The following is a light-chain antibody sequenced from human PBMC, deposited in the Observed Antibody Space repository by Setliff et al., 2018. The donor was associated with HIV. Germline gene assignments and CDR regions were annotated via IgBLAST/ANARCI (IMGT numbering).Light chain of an antibody. CDR1: SSDVGSYNY. CDR3: SSYTSSSLYV. CDR2: EVS. Sequence: QSALIQPASVSGSPGQSITISCTGTSSDVGSYNYVSWYQQHPGKAPKLMIYEVSNRPSGVSNRFSGSKSGNTASLTISGLQAEDEADYYCSSYTSSSLYVFGTGTKVTVL. V-gene: IGLV2-14*01. J-gene: IGLJ1*01.